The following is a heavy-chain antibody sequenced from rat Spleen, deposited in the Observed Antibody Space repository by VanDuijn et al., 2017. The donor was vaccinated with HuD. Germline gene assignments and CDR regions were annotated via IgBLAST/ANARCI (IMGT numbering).Heavy chain of an antibody. CDR2: ISYDGDTT. CDR3: TTVGPNWELEY. D-gene: IGHD5-1*01. V-gene: IGHV5-20*01. Sequence: EVKLVESGGGLVQPGRSLKLSCAASGFNFNDYWMGWVRQAPKKGLEWFAYISYDGDTTYYRDSMKGRFTVSRNNAKSTLYLQMDSLRSEDTATYYCTTVGPNWELEYWGQGVMVTVSS. CDR1: GFNFNDYW. J-gene: IGHJ2*01.